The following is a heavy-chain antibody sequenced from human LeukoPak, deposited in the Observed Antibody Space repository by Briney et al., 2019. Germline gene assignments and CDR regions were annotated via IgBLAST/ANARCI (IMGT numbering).Heavy chain of an antibody. CDR2: IYSGGSY. CDR3: ARTYYYDSSGYYLDY. CDR1: GCSISNYY. J-gene: IGHJ4*02. D-gene: IGHD3-22*01. Sequence: SETLSLTCAVSGCSISNYYWRWIRQPAGKGLEWIGRIYSGGSYKYYPSLKSRITMSLDTSKNQFSLRLSSVTAADTAVYYCARTYYYDSSGYYLDYWGQGTLVTVSS. V-gene: IGHV4-4*07.